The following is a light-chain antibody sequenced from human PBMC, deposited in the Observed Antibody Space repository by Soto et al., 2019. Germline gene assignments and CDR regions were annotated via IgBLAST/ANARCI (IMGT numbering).Light chain of an antibody. CDR2: GAS. CDR3: QQYGSSPSIT. CDR1: QSVSTNY. V-gene: IGKV3-20*01. Sequence: EIVLTQSPGNLSLSPGERATLSCRASQSVSTNYLAWYQQKPGRAPRLLIYGASSRVTGIPGRFSGSGPGTDFTLTISRLELEDFAVYYCQQYGSSPSITFGQGTRLEIK. J-gene: IGKJ5*01.